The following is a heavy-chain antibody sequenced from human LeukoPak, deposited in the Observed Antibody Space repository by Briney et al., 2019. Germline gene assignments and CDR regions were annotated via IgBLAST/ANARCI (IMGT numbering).Heavy chain of an antibody. Sequence: GGPLRLSCAASGFTFSDYYMSWIRQAPGKGLEWVSYISSSSTYTNYADSVKGRFTISRDNSKSTLYLQVNSLRAEDTAVYYCARGYSSAWYFLFDYWGQGTLVTFSS. CDR3: ARGYSSAWYFLFDY. J-gene: IGHJ4*02. CDR1: GFTFSDYY. V-gene: IGHV3-11*06. CDR2: ISSSSTYT. D-gene: IGHD6-19*01.